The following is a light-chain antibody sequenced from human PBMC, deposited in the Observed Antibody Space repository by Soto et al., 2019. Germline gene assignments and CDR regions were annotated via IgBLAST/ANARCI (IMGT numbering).Light chain of an antibody. Sequence: EMVLTQSPATLSLSPGERATLSCRASQSVSSYLAWYQQKPGQAPRLLIYDASNRATGIPARFSGSGSGTDFTLTISRLEPEDVAVYYCQQYEAVVTFGQGTKVDIK. V-gene: IGKV3-11*01. J-gene: IGKJ1*01. CDR1: QSVSSY. CDR3: QQYEAVVT. CDR2: DAS.